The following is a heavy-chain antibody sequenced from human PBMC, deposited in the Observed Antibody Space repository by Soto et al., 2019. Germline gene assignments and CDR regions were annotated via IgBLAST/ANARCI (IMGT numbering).Heavy chain of an antibody. CDR3: AKDIGDRGSYYFDY. D-gene: IGHD1-26*01. CDR1: GFTFDDYA. Sequence: EVQLVESGGGLVQPGRSLRLSCAASGFTFDDYAMHWVRQAPGKGLEWVSGISWNSGSIGYADSVKGRFTISRDNAKNSLYLQMNSLRAEDTALYYCAKDIGDRGSYYFDYWGQGTLVTVSS. J-gene: IGHJ4*02. V-gene: IGHV3-9*01. CDR2: ISWNSGSI.